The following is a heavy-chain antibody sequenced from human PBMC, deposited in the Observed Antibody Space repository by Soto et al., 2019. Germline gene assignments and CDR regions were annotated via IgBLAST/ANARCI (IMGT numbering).Heavy chain of an antibody. CDR2: IYSSGRT. J-gene: IGHJ4*02. CDR3: GRHGYYGSGSYYNFDS. CDR1: GGSISSNRYY. V-gene: IGHV4-39*01. Sequence: QLQLQESGPGLVKPSETLSLTCTVSGGSISSNRYYWGWIRQPPGKGLEWIGSIYSSGRTHYNPYLKRRAPMSVDPSEIQFSLKLTSGTAADTAVYYCGRHGYYGSGSYYNFDSWGQGTLVTVSS. D-gene: IGHD3-10*01.